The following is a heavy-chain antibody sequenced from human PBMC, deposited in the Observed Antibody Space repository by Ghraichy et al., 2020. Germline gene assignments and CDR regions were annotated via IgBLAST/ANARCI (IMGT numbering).Heavy chain of an antibody. CDR2: IYYSGST. Sequence: SETLSLTCTVIGGSISSDYWSWTRQPPGKGLEWIGYIYYSGSTNYNPSLKSRVTISVDTFKNQFSLQLSSVTAADTAMYYCARGRRLLGDNGVYFHYYYMDVWGKGTTVTVSS. CDR1: GGSISSDY. J-gene: IGHJ6*03. D-gene: IGHD3-3*01. CDR3: ARGRRLLGDNGVYFHYYYMDV. V-gene: IGHV4-59*01.